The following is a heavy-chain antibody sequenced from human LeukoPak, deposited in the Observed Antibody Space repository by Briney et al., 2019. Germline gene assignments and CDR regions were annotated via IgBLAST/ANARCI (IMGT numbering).Heavy chain of an antibody. CDR2: ISGYNGNT. D-gene: IGHD6-19*01. V-gene: IGHV1-18*01. J-gene: IGHJ4*02. CDR3: ASSKLAVAVLFDY. CDR1: GYTLTSYG. Sequence: ASVTVSCKASGYTLTSYGIRWVRQAPGQGLEWMGWISGYNGNTNYAQTLQGRVTITTDTSTSTASMELRSLRSDDTAVYYCASSKLAVAVLFDYWGQGTLVTVSS.